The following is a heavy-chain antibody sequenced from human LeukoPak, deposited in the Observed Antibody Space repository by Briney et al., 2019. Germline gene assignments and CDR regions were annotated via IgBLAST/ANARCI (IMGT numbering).Heavy chain of an antibody. J-gene: IGHJ6*02. V-gene: IGHV3-30-3*01. Sequence: GGSLRLSCAASGCTFSSYAMHWVRQAPGKGLEWVAVISYDGSNKYYADSVKGRFTISRDNSKNTLYLQMNSLRAEDTAVYYCARGSSSSHYYYGMDVWGQGTTVTVSS. CDR2: ISYDGSNK. CDR1: GCTFSSYA. CDR3: ARGSSSSHYYYGMDV. D-gene: IGHD6-6*01.